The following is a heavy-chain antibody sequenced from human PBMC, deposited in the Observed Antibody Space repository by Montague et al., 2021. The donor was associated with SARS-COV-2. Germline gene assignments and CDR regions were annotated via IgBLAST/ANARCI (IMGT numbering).Heavy chain of an antibody. D-gene: IGHD5-18*01. CDR2: MVYSGRN. Sequence: SETLSLTCTVSGDSINSGTAFWGWVRQSPGKGLEWIGSMVYSGRNFYNGALRSRLTISVDTSKNQFSLELRAVTAADTGLYYRARRDHTDFGNPNWFDPWGQGTLVTVSS. CDR1: GDSINSGTAF. J-gene: IGHJ5*02. CDR3: ARRDHTDFGNPNWFDP. V-gene: IGHV4-39*01.